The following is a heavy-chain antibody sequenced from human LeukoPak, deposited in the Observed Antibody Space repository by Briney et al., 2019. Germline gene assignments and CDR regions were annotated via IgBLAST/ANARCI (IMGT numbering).Heavy chain of an antibody. CDR1: NGSISSGGYY. V-gene: IGHV4-31*03. Sequence: TLSLTCTVSNGSISSGGYYWSWISHDPGKGLEWIGYIYYSGSTYYNPSLKSRVTRSVDTSKNQFSLKMSSVTAADTAVYYCARSDGYNGDYWGQGTLVTVSS. D-gene: IGHD5-24*01. CDR2: IYYSGST. J-gene: IGHJ4*02. CDR3: ARSDGYNGDY.